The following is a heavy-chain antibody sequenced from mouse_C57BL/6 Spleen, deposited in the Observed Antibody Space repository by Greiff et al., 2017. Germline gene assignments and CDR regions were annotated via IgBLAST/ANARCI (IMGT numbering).Heavy chain of an antibody. CDR1: GYTFTSYW. Sequence: QVQLKQSGAELVKPGASVKLSCKASGYTFTSYWMHWVKQRPGQGLEWIGMIHPNCGSTNYNEKFKSKATLTVDKSSSTAYMQLSSLTSEDAAVYYCALLRPNFDYWGQGTTLTVSS. CDR3: ALLRPNFDY. CDR2: IHPNCGST. J-gene: IGHJ2*01. D-gene: IGHD1-2*01. V-gene: IGHV1-64*01.